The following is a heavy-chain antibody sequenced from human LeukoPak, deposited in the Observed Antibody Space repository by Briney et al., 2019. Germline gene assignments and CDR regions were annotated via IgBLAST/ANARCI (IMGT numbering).Heavy chain of an antibody. Sequence: SETLSLTCAVYGGSFSGYYWSWIRQPPGKGLEWIGEINHSGSTNYNPSLKSRVTISVDTSKNQFSLKLSSVTAADTAVYYCARLVSSGWYSGDHWGQGTLVTVSS. CDR3: ARLVSSGWYSGDH. V-gene: IGHV4-34*01. J-gene: IGHJ5*02. CDR2: INHSGST. CDR1: GGSFSGYY. D-gene: IGHD6-19*01.